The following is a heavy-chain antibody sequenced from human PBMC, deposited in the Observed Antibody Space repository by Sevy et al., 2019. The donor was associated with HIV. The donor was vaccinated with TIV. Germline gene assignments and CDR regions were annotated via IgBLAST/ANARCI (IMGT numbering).Heavy chain of an antibody. CDR2: IIPIFGTA. CDR1: GGTFSSYA. CDR3: ARGEYSSSWYVGDWFDP. J-gene: IGHJ5*02. V-gene: IGHV1-69*13. D-gene: IGHD6-13*01. Sequence: ASVKVSCKASGGTFSSYAISWVRQAPGQGLEWMGGIIPIFGTANYAQKFQGRVTITADESTSTAYMELSSLRSEDTAVYYCARGEYSSSWYVGDWFDPWGQGTLVTVSS.